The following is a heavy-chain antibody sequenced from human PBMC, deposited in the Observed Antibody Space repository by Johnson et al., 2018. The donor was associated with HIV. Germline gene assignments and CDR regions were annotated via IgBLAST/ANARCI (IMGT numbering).Heavy chain of an antibody. D-gene: IGHD2-15*01. CDR1: GFSVSASY. CDR2: IYRGGAT. Sequence: VQLVGSGGGLVQPGGSLRLSCAASGFSVSASYMSWLRQAPGKALEWVSVIYRGGATYYAASVQGRFTISRDNSKNTLYLQMESLRAEDTAMYYCARGGRYCSGGNCYRVFDLWGPGTMVTVSS. CDR3: ARGGRYCSGGNCYRVFDL. V-gene: IGHV3-66*01. J-gene: IGHJ3*01.